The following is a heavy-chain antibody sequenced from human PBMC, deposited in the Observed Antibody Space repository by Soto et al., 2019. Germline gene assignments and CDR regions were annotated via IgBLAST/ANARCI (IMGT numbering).Heavy chain of an antibody. CDR1: GFTFSSYA. Sequence: QVQLVESGGGVVQPGRSLRLSCAASGFTFSSYAMHWVRQAPGKGLEWVAVISYDGSNKYYADSVKGRFTISRDNSKNTLYLQMNSLRAEDTAVYYCARSSCWYYFDYWGQGTLVTVSS. J-gene: IGHJ4*02. CDR2: ISYDGSNK. V-gene: IGHV3-30-3*01. CDR3: ARSSCWYYFDY. D-gene: IGHD6-19*01.